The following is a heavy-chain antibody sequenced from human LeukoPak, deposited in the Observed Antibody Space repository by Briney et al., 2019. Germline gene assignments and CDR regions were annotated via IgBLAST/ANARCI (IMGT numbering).Heavy chain of an antibody. CDR1: GFTFSSYA. CDR3: AKDRDTMIVVADDAFDI. CDR2: ISGSGGST. J-gene: IGHJ3*02. V-gene: IGHV3-23*01. Sequence: GGSLRLSCAASGFTFSSYAMSWVRQAPGKGLEWVSAISGSGGSTYYADSVKGRFTISRDNSKNTLYLQMNSLRAEDTAVYYCAKDRDTMIVVADDAFDIWGQGTMVTVSS. D-gene: IGHD3-22*01.